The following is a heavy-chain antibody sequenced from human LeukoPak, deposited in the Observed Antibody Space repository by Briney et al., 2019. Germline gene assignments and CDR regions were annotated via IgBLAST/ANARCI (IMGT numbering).Heavy chain of an antibody. D-gene: IGHD4-17*01. CDR3: AKPVTRSSDGMDV. V-gene: IGHV4-30-2*01. CDR1: GGSISSGDYS. J-gene: IGHJ6*02. Sequence: SETLSLTCDVSGGSISSGDYSWTWIRQPPGKGLEWIGFIYRSGSTYYSPSLKSRVTISVDRSKTQFSLELTSVTAADTAVYYCAKPVTRSSDGMDVWGQGTTVTVSS. CDR2: IYRSGST.